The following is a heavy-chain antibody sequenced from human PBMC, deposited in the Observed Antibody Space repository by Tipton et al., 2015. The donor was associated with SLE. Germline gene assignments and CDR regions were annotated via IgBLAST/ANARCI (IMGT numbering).Heavy chain of an antibody. J-gene: IGHJ5*02. CDR2: IETKADGGTT. CDR3: ITVLRANWFDP. CDR1: GFTFNNAW. Sequence: GSLRLSCAASGFTFNNAWMNWVRQAPGKGLEWVGRIETKADGGTTDYAAPVKGRFTISRDDSKNMVYLQMSSLKTEDTAVYYCITVLRANWFDPWGQGTLVTVSS. V-gene: IGHV3-15*04.